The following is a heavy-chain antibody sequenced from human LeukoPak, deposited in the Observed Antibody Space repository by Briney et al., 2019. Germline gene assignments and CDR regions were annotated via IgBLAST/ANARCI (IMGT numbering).Heavy chain of an antibody. CDR1: GFTFSSFG. V-gene: IGHV3-30*02. J-gene: IGHJ4*02. CDR3: ARQDCSGGSCYGEGYFDY. CDR2: IRRDGDVI. Sequence: GGSLRLSCEASGFTFSSFGMHWVRQAPGKGLEWVAFIRRDGDVIYYADSVKGRFTISRDNSRNMVYLQLNSLRPEDTAVYYCARQDCSGGSCYGEGYFDYWGQGTLVTVSS. D-gene: IGHD2-15*01.